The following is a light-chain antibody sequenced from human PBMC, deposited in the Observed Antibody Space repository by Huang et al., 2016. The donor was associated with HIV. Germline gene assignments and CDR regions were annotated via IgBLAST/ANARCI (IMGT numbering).Light chain of an antibody. V-gene: IGKV4-1*01. CDR1: QTLLYRSKNRNY. CDR3: QQYYTTPLT. J-gene: IGKJ4*01. Sequence: DIVMTQSPVSLAVSLGERTTINCKSSQTLLYRSKNRNYLAWYRRRPGQAPKLLMYWASTRESGVPDRFSGSGSGTDFTLTISSLQAEDVAVYYCQQYYTTPLTFGGGTKVEIK. CDR2: WAS.